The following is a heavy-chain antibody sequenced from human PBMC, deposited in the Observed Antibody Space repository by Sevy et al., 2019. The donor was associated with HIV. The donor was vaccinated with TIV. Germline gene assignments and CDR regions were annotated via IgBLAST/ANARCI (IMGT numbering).Heavy chain of an antibody. CDR1: GFTFSSYS. CDR2: ISSSSSYI. CDR3: ARDPYVSAAAGRGAFDI. J-gene: IGHJ3*02. Sequence: GGSLRLSCAASGFTFSSYSMNWVRQAPGKGLEWVSSISSSSSYIYYADSVKGRFTISRDNAKNSLYLQMNSLRAEDTAEYYCARDPYVSAAAGRGAFDIWGQGTMVTVSS. D-gene: IGHD6-13*01. V-gene: IGHV3-21*01.